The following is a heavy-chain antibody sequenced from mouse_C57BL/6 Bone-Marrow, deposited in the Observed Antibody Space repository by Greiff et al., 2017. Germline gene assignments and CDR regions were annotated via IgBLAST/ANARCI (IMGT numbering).Heavy chain of an antibody. CDR2: ISNGGGST. J-gene: IGHJ4*01. Sequence: EVMLVESGGGLVQPGGSLKLSCAASGFTFSDYYMYWVRQTPEKRLEWVAYISNGGGSTYYPDNVKGRFTISRDNARNTLYLQMSRLKSEDTAMYYCGRRDTTVVAVAYWGQGTSVTVSS. D-gene: IGHD1-1*01. V-gene: IGHV5-12*01. CDR1: GFTFSDYY. CDR3: GRRDTTVVAVAY.